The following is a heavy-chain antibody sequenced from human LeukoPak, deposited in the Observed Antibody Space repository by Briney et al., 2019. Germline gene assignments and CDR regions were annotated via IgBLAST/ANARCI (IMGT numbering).Heavy chain of an antibody. CDR3: ARCIRDYYDSSGYYYSFDY. CDR2: IIPIFGTA. V-gene: IGHV1-69*13. J-gene: IGHJ4*02. D-gene: IGHD3-22*01. CDR1: GGTFSSYA. Sequence: ASVKVSCKASGGTFSSYAISWVRQAPGQGLEWMGGIIPIFGTANYAQKFQGRVTITADESTSTAYMELSSLRSEDTAVYYCARCIRDYYDSSGYYYSFDYWGQGTLVTVSS.